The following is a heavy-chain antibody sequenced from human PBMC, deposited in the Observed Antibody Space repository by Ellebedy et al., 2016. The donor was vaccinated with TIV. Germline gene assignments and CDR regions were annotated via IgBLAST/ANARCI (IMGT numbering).Heavy chain of an antibody. J-gene: IGHJ4*02. CDR1: GFTFRNYW. CDR2: IKQDGSEK. D-gene: IGHD3-10*01. V-gene: IGHV3-7*01. CDR3: AGTTMLRGVIISPIILFDY. Sequence: GESLKISCAASGFTFRNYWMNWVRQAPGKGLEWVANIKQDGSEKKYVDSVKGRFTISRDNAKNSLYLQMNSLRAEDTAVYYCAGTTMLRGVIISPIILFDYWGQGTLVTVSS.